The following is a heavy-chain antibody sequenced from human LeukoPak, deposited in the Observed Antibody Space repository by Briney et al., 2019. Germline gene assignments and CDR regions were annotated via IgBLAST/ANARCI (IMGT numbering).Heavy chain of an antibody. J-gene: IGHJ6*03. CDR2: IIPIFGTA. D-gene: IGHD4-11*01. Sequence: SVKVSCKASGGTFSSYAISWVRQAPGQGLEWMGGIIPIFGTANYAQKFQGRVTITADESTSTAYMELSSLRSEDTAVFYCPRDLSSTVYYYYYMDVWGKGTTVTVSS. CDR1: GGTFSSYA. CDR3: PRDLSSTVYYYYYMDV. V-gene: IGHV1-69*13.